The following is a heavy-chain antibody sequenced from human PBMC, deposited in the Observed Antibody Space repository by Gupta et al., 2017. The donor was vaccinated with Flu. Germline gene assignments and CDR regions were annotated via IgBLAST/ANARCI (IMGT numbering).Heavy chain of an antibody. J-gene: IGHJ4*02. V-gene: IGHV3-48*02. CDR2: ISGNDNTI. CDR3: TREGGITMFGGGRYFDY. Sequence: EVHLVESGGGLVQPGGSLRLSCAASGFMFSGYSMNWVRQAPGKGLEWISYISGNDNTIYYRDSVKGRFTISRDNAKNSLYLQMNSLRDEDTAVYFCTREGGITMFGGGRYFDYWGQGTLVTVSS. D-gene: IGHD3-3*01. CDR1: GFMFSGYS.